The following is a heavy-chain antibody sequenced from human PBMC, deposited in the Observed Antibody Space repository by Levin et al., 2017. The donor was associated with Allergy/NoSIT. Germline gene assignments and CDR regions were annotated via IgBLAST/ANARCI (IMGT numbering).Heavy chain of an antibody. CDR1: GFTFSDYY. D-gene: IGHD2-2*01. V-gene: IGHV3-11*01. CDR2: ISSSGSTI. Sequence: GESLKISCAASGFTFSDYYMSWIRQAPGKGLEWVSYISSSGSTIYYADSVKGRFTISRDNAKNSLYLQMNSLRTEDTAVYYCAIGHAMLRDAFDIWGQGTMVTVSS. CDR3: AIGHAMLRDAFDI. J-gene: IGHJ3*02.